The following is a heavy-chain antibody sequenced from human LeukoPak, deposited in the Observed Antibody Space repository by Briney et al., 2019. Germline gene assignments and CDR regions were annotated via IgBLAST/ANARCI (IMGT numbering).Heavy chain of an antibody. CDR1: GGSISSGGYY. Sequence: SETLSLTCTVSGGSISSGGYYWSWIRQPAGKGLEWIGRIYTSGSTNYNPSLKSRVTISVDTSKNQFSLKLSSVTAADTAVYYCARSPGRSRSYYYYYYMDVWGKGTTVTISS. J-gene: IGHJ6*03. CDR2: IYTSGST. CDR3: ARSPGRSRSYYYYYYMDV. V-gene: IGHV4-61*02.